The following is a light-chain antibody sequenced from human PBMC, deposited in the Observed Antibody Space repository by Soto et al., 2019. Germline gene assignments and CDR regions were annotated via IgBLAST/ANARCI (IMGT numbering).Light chain of an antibody. CDR3: ATWDGSLPGEV. V-gene: IGLV1-51*01. Sequence: QSVLTQSPSVSAAPGQQVTISCSGRSSNIGNNYVSWYQQLPGTAPKLLIYDNNKRPSGIPDRFSGSKSGTSGTLDITGLQTGDEADYYCATWDGSLPGEVFGGGTQLTVL. CDR2: DNN. J-gene: IGLJ2*01. CDR1: SSNIGNNY.